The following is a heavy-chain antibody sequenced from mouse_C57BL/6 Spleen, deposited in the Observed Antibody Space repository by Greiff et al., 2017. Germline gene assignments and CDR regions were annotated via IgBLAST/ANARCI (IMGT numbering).Heavy chain of an antibody. CDR2: IYPGSGSP. CDR1: GYTFTSSW. CDR3: ARRGITTVPYYAMDY. Sequence: VQLQQPGAELVKPGASVKMSCKASGYTFTSSWITWVKQRPGQGLEWIGDIYPGSGSPNYNEKFKSKATLTVDTSSSTAYMQLSSLTSEDSEVYDCARRGITTVPYYAMDYWGQGTSVTVSS. J-gene: IGHJ4*01. V-gene: IGHV1-55*01. D-gene: IGHD1-1*01.